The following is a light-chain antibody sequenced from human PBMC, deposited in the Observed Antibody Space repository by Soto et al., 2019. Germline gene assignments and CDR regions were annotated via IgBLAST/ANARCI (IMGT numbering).Light chain of an antibody. V-gene: IGLV2-14*01. CDR3: SSYTSSRGGV. CDR2: DVS. CDR1: SSDVGGYNY. Sequence: QSALTQPASVSGSPGQSITISCTGTSSDVGGYNYVSWYQQHPGKAPKLMIYDVSNRPSGVSNRFSGSKSGNTASLTISGLQAEDEDDYYCSSYTSSRGGVFGGGTKLTVL. J-gene: IGLJ2*01.